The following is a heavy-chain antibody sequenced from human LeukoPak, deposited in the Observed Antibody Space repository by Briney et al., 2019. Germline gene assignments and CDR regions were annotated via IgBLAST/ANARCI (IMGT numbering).Heavy chain of an antibody. Sequence: GSLRLSCAASGFTFSSYAMHWVRQAPGKGLEYASAISSNGGSTYYANSVKGRFTISRDNSKNTLYLQMGSLRAEDMAVYYCARAPSTPYDFWSGFPSLDVWGKGTTVTVSS. D-gene: IGHD3-3*01. CDR2: ISSNGGST. CDR3: ARAPSTPYDFWSGFPSLDV. V-gene: IGHV3-64*01. CDR1: GFTFSSYA. J-gene: IGHJ6*04.